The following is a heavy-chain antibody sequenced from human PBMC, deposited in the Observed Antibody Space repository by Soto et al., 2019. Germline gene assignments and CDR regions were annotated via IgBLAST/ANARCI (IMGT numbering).Heavy chain of an antibody. D-gene: IGHD3-22*01. J-gene: IGHJ4*02. Sequence: SETLSLTCAVSGGSISSGGYSLSWIRQPPGNGLGWVGYIYHSGSTYYNPSLKSRVTISVDRSKNQFSLKLSSVAAAETAVYYCAGGLYYYDSSVYSPFEHWGQGTLVTVSS. CDR2: IYHSGST. CDR3: AGGLYYYDSSVYSPFEH. V-gene: IGHV4-30-2*01. CDR1: GGSISSGGYS.